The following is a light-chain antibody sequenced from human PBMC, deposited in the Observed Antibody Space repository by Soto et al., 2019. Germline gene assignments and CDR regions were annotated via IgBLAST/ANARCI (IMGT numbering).Light chain of an antibody. CDR2: GAS. CDR1: QSVSLS. V-gene: IGKV3-20*01. Sequence: EIVLTQSPATLSVSLGDSATLSCRASQSVSLSLAWFQMRPGQPPRLLIYGASTRATDIPARFSGSGSGTDFTLTISRLEPEDFALYYCQQYGSSPPFAFGGGTKIEIK. CDR3: QQYGSSPPFA. J-gene: IGKJ4*01.